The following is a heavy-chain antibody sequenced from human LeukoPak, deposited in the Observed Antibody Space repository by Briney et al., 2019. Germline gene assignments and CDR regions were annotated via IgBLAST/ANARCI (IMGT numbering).Heavy chain of an antibody. J-gene: IGHJ5*02. CDR2: INPSGGST. V-gene: IGHV1-46*01. D-gene: IGHD3-3*01. Sequence: ASVKVSCKASGYTFTSYYMHWVRQAPGQGLEWMGIINPSGGSTSYAQKFQGRVTMTRDTSTSTVYMELSSLRSEDTAVYYCARVNYDFWSGYFQYNWFDPWGQGTLVTVSS. CDR3: ARVNYDFWSGYFQYNWFDP. CDR1: GYTFTSYY.